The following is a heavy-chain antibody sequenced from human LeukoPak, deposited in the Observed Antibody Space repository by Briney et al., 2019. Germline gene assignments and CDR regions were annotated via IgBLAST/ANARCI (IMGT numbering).Heavy chain of an antibody. V-gene: IGHV3-11*04. D-gene: IGHD3-22*01. J-gene: IGHJ1*01. CDR2: ISSSGSTI. CDR3: ARGGPYYDSSGYYYRDAEYFQH. Sequence: GGSLRLSCAASGFTFSDYYMSWIRQAPGKGLEWVSYISSSGSTIYYADSVKGRFTISRDNAKNSLYLQMNSLRAEDTAVYYCARGGPYYDSSGYYYRDAEYFQHWGQGTLVTVSS. CDR1: GFTFSDYY.